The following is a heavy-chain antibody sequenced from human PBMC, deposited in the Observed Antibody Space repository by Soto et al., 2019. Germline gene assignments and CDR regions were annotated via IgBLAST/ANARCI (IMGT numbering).Heavy chain of an antibody. D-gene: IGHD3-10*01. J-gene: IGHJ4*02. CDR1: GFTFSSYA. V-gene: IGHV3-23*01. CDR2: FTGSGNT. CDR3: AREFASGSPNYDY. Sequence: PGGSLRLSCAASGFTFSSYAMSWVRQAPGKGLEWVSTFTGSGNTYYADSVKGRFTISRDNSKNTLYLQMNGLRAEDTAVYYCAREFASGSPNYDYWGLGTLVTVSS.